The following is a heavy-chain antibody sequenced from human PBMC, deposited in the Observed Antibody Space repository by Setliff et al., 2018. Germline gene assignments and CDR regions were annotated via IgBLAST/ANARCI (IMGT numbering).Heavy chain of an antibody. D-gene: IGHD2-15*01. Sequence: PGGSLRLSCAASGFTFSSYAMHWVRQAPGKGLEWVSFISGSAQTTYYADSVKGRFTISRDNSKNTVYLEMNSLRAEDTAVYYCAKRGPYCSGGTCHYYFDYWGQGTLVTVSS. J-gene: IGHJ4*02. CDR2: ISGSAQTT. V-gene: IGHV3-23*01. CDR3: AKRGPYCSGGTCHYYFDY. CDR1: GFTFSSYA.